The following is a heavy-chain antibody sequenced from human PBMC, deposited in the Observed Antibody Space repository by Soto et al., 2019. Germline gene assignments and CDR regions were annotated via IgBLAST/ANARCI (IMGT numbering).Heavy chain of an antibody. CDR1: GYAFTTYG. V-gene: IGHV1-18*01. J-gene: IGHJ4*02. CDR3: ARGRYGDY. Sequence: QVHLVQSGAEVKKPGASVKVSCKGSGYAFTTYGITWVRQAPGQGLEWMGWSSAHNGNTNYEQKLQGRVTVTRDTSTSTAYMELRSLRSDDTAVYYCARGRYGDYWGQGALVTVSS. D-gene: IGHD1-1*01. CDR2: SSAHNGNT.